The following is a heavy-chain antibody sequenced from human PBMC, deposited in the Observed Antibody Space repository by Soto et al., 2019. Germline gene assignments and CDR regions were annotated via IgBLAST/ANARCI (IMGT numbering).Heavy chain of an antibody. V-gene: IGHV3-30*18. CDR1: GFTFSSYV. D-gene: IGHD1-1*01. CDR2: TSYDGNNE. Sequence: GGSLRLSCAASGFTFSSYVMHWVRQAPGKGLEWVALTSYDGNNEYYTDSVKGRFTISRDNSKNTLFLQMNSPRPEDTAVYYCAKDKGVFNWATSYFDYWGQGALVTVSS. J-gene: IGHJ4*02. CDR3: AKDKGVFNWATSYFDY.